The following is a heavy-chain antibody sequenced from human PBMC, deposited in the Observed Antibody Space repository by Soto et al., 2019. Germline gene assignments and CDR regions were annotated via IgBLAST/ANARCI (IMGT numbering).Heavy chain of an antibody. Sequence: LLVQSGGELKKPGTSVKVSCNTSGYTFNTYFITWVRQAPGQGLEWMGWISPHNGNTNYAEKFQGRVTMTADRITKTAYMELRNLRFDDTAVYYCARDTSNPFDYWGQGTPVTVS. CDR3: ARDTSNPFDY. CDR2: ISPHNGNT. J-gene: IGHJ4*02. V-gene: IGHV1-18*01. CDR1: GYTFNTYF. D-gene: IGHD2-2*01.